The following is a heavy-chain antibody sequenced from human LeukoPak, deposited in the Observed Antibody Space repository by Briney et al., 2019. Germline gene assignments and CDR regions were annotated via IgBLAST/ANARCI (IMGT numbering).Heavy chain of an antibody. CDR3: VKIRFGEYYYYYGMDV. CDR1: GFTFSSYG. V-gene: IGHV3-30*02. D-gene: IGHD3-10*01. CDR2: IRYDGSNK. Sequence: PGGSLRLSCAASGFTFSSYGMHWVRQAPGKGLEWVAFIRYDGSNKYYADSVKGRFTISRDNSKNTLYLQMNSLRAEDTAVYYCVKIRFGEYYYYYGMDVWGQGTTVTVSS. J-gene: IGHJ6*02.